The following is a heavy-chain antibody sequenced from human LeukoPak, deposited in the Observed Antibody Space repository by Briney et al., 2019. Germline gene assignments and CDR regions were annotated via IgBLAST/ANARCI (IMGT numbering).Heavy chain of an antibody. D-gene: IGHD4-11*01. CDR1: GFTFSSYE. CDR3: ARDQSTVGGPGYLDS. V-gene: IGHV3-48*03. CDR2: ISGSGSTI. Sequence: PGGSLRLSCAASGFTFSSYEMNWLRQAPGKGLECLSYISGSGSTIYYADSVKGRFTISRDNAKNSLYLQMNSMRAEDTAVYYCARDQSTVGGPGYLDSWGQGTLVTVSS. J-gene: IGHJ4*02.